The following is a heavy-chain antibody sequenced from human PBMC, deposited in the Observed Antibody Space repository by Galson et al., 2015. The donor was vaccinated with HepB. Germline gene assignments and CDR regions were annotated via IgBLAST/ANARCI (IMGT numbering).Heavy chain of an antibody. CDR3: ARVGSSSWYPFDY. D-gene: IGHD6-13*01. CDR2: IYSGGST. CDR1: GFTVSSNY. J-gene: IGHJ4*02. Sequence: SLRLSCAASGFTVSSNYMSWVRQAPGKGLGWVSVIYSGGSTYHADSVKGRFTISRDNSKNTLYLQMNSLRAEDTAVYYCARVGSSSWYPFDYWGQGTLVTVSS. V-gene: IGHV3-66*01.